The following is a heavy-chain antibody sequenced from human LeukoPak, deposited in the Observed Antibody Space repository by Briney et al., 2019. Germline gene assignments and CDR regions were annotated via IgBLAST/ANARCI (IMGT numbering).Heavy chain of an antibody. D-gene: IGHD6-13*01. CDR1: GYSFTSYW. CDR3: ATSLSIAAAGTSFDY. Sequence: GESLKISCKGSGYSFTSYWIGWVRQMPGRGLEWMGIIYPGDSDTRYSPSFQGQVTISADKSISTAYLQWSSLKASDTAMYYCATSLSIAAAGTSFDYWGQGTLVTVSS. V-gene: IGHV5-51*01. CDR2: IYPGDSDT. J-gene: IGHJ4*02.